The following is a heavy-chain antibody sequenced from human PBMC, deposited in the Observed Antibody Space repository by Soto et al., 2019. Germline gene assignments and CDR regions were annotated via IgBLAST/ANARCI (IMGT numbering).Heavy chain of an antibody. V-gene: IGHV4-59*01. CDR2: IYYSGST. CDR3: EREDGNYRPGAFEI. CDR1: GGSISSYY. Sequence: SETLSLTCTVSGGSISSYYWSWIRQPPGKGLEWIGYIYYSGSTNYNPSLKSRVTISVDTSKNQFSLKLSSVTAADTAVYYCEREDGNYRPGAFEIWGQGTMVTVSS. J-gene: IGHJ3*02. D-gene: IGHD1-7*01.